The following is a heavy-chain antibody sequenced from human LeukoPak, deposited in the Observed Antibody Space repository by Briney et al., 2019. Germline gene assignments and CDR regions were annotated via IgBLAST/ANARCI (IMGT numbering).Heavy chain of an antibody. J-gene: IGHJ6*04. CDR3: AVVVVAVSPYYYYYGMDV. D-gene: IGHD2-15*01. Sequence: ASVKVSCKASGGTFISYAISWVRQAPGEGLEWRGGIIPIFGTANYAQKFQGRVTITADESTSTAYMELSSLRSEDTAVYYCAVVVVAVSPYYYYYGMDVWGKGATVTVSS. V-gene: IGHV1-69*13. CDR2: IIPIFGTA. CDR1: GGTFISYA.